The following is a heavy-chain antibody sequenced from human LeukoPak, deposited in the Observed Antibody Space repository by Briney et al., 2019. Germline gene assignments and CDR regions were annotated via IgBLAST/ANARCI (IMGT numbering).Heavy chain of an antibody. Sequence: QTLSLTCTVSGGSISSGSYYWSWIRQPAGKGLEWIGRIYTSGSTNYNPSLKSRVTISVDTSKNQFSLKLSSVTAADTAVYYCARDVSSWAYYYYGMDVWGQGTTVTVSS. CDR2: IYTSGST. CDR3: ARDVSSWAYYYYGMDV. V-gene: IGHV4-61*02. D-gene: IGHD6-13*01. J-gene: IGHJ6*02. CDR1: GGSISSGSYY.